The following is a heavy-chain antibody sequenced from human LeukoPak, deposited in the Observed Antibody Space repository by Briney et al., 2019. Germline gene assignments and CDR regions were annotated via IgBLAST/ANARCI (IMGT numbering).Heavy chain of an antibody. CDR2: IKQDGSEK. V-gene: IGHV3-7*01. Sequence: GGSLRLSCVASGFTFSSRDWMSWVRQAPGKGLEWVANIKQDGSEKYYVDSVKGRFTISRDNAKNSLYLQMNSLRAEDTAVYYCARAIWVRGVIPHYYMDVWGKGTTVTISS. CDR1: GFTFSSRDW. D-gene: IGHD3-10*01. CDR3: ARAIWVRGVIPHYYMDV. J-gene: IGHJ6*03.